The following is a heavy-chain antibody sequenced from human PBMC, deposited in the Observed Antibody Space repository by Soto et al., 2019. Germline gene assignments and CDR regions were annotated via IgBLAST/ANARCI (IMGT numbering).Heavy chain of an antibody. CDR2: INAGNGNT. J-gene: IGHJ4*02. CDR1: GYTFTSYA. V-gene: IGHV1-3*01. Sequence: QVQLVQSGAEVKKPGASVKVSCKASGYTFTSYAMHWVRQAPGQRLEWMGWINAGNGNTKYSQKFQGRVTITRDTSASTASMELTSLSSEDTAVYYCARSGGYYYVDYGGQGTLVTVSS. CDR3: ARSGGYYYVDY. D-gene: IGHD3-22*01.